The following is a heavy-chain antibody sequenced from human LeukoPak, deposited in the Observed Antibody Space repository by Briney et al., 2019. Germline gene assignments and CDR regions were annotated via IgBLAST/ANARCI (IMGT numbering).Heavy chain of an antibody. CDR3: ARSGVSRDGYSIDY. D-gene: IGHD5-24*01. Sequence: SVKVSCKASGGTFSSYAISWVRQAPGQGLEWMGRIIPILGIANYAQKFQGRVTITADKSTSTAYMELSSLRSEDTAEYYCARSGVSRDGYSIDYWGQGTLVTVSS. CDR1: GGTFSSYA. CDR2: IIPILGIA. V-gene: IGHV1-69*04. J-gene: IGHJ4*02.